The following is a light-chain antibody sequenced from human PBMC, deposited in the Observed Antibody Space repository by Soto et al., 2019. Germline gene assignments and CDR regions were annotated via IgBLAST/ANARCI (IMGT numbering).Light chain of an antibody. J-gene: IGKJ2*02. CDR2: GAS. Sequence: EIVLTQSPGTLSLSPGERATLSCRASQSVSSSYLAWYQQKPGQAPRLLIYGASSRATGIPDRFSGSGFGTEFTLTISRLEPEDFAVYYCQQYGSSPPWTFGQGTKVDIK. CDR1: QSVSSSY. V-gene: IGKV3-20*01. CDR3: QQYGSSPPWT.